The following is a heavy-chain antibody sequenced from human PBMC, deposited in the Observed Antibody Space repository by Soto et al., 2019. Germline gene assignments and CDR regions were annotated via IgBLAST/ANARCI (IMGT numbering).Heavy chain of an antibody. J-gene: IGHJ6*03. D-gene: IGHD1-1*01. CDR3: TRRGSELEEGTSYMDV. CDR1: GFTFSGSA. CDR2: IRSKANSYAT. V-gene: IGHV3-73*01. Sequence: GGSLRLSCAASGFTFSGSAMHWVRQASGKGLEWVGRIRSKANSYATAYAASVKGRFTISRDDSKNTAYLQMNSLKTEDTAVYYCTRRGSELEEGTSYMDVWGKGTTVTVSS.